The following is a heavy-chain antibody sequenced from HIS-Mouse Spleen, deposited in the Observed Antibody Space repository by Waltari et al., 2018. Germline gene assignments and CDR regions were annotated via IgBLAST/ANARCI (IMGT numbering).Heavy chain of an antibody. J-gene: IGHJ4*02. D-gene: IGHD1-26*01. V-gene: IGHV3-30*18. CDR2: ISYDGSNK. Sequence: QVQLVESGGGVVQPGRSLRPSCAASAFPFSSYGMHGVRQAPGKGLEWVAVISYDGSNKYYADSVKGRFTISRDNSKNTLYLQMNRLRAEDTAVYYCAKDTSGSYSDYWGQGTLVTVSS. CDR1: AFPFSSYG. CDR3: AKDTSGSYSDY.